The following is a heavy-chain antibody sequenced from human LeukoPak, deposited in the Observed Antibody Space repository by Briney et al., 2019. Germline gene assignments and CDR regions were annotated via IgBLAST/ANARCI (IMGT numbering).Heavy chain of an antibody. CDR2: ISTDGGST. CDR3: VTDHIEGALYAFDI. D-gene: IGHD1-26*01. J-gene: IGHJ3*02. Sequence: PGGSLRLSCAASGFPFSSYTMHWVRQAPGKGLEYISAISTDGGSTYYADSVKGRFTISRDNSKNTLYLQMSSLRADDTAVYYCVTDHIEGALYAFDIWAKGQWSPSLQ. CDR1: GFPFSSYT. V-gene: IGHV3-64D*09.